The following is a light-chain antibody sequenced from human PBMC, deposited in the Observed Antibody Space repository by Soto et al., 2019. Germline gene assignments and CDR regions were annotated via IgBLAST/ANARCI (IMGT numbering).Light chain of an antibody. Sequence: QSVLTQPASVSGSPGQSIAISCTGTSTDVGNYNYVSWYQQHPGRAPQLMIYDVSNRPSGVSDRFSGSKSGNTASLTISGLQPEDEADYYCNSYTXSSTYVFGTGTKATVL. CDR1: STDVGNYNY. V-gene: IGLV2-14*03. CDR3: NSYTXSSTYV. CDR2: DVS. J-gene: IGLJ1*01.